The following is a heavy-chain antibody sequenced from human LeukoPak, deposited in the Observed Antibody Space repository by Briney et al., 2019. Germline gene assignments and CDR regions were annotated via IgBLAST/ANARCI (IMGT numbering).Heavy chain of an antibody. V-gene: IGHV4-34*01. CDR1: GGSFSGYY. CDR2: INHSGST. D-gene: IGHD6-13*01. J-gene: IGHJ5*02. CDR3: ARKEGGQLVNTRRWFDP. Sequence: SETLPLTCDVYGGSFSGYYWSWIRQPPGKGLEWIGEINHSGSTNYIPSLKSRVTISVDTSKNQFSLKLSSVTAADTAVYYCARKEGGQLVNTRRWFDPWGQGTLVTVSS.